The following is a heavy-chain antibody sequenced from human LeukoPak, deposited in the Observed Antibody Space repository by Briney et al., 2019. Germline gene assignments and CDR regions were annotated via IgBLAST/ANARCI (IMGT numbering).Heavy chain of an antibody. CDR2: IYYSGST. V-gene: IGHV4-59*01. Sequence: SETLSLTCTVSGGSISSYYWGWIRQPPGKGLEWIGYIYYSGSTNYNPSLKSRVTISVDTSKNQFSLKLSSVTAADTAVYYCARGRYSSRFNWFDPWGQGTLVTVSS. CDR3: ARGRYSSRFNWFDP. CDR1: GGSISSYY. J-gene: IGHJ5*02. D-gene: IGHD6-13*01.